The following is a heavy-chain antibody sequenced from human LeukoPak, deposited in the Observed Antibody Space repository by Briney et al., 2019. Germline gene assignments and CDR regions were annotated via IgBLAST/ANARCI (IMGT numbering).Heavy chain of an antibody. J-gene: IGHJ4*02. D-gene: IGHD3-10*01. CDR2: ISGNGGST. Sequence: GISGNGGSTYYADSVKGRFTISRDNSKNTLYLQMNSLRAEDTAVYYCAKLAGFGELLAIDYWGQGTLVTVSS. CDR3: AKLAGFGELLAIDY. V-gene: IGHV3-23*01.